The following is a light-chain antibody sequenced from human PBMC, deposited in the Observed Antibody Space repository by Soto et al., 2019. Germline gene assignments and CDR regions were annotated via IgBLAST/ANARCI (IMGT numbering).Light chain of an antibody. J-gene: IGKJ1*01. CDR3: LQVYSFPRT. CDR1: RAIGDR. Sequence: DIQMTQSPSALSAVVGDRVTITCRASRAIGDRLAWFQQKPGKAPRFLIQTASNLQGGVPSRFSGSGSGTEFFLSINSLQPEDIGTYYCLQVYSFPRTFGQGTKVEVK. V-gene: IGKV1-12*01. CDR2: TAS.